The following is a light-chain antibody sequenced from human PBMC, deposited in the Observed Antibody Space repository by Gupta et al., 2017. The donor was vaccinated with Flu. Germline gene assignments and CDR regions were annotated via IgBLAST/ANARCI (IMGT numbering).Light chain of an antibody. CDR1: QSIGNRY. J-gene: IGKJ3*01. CDR3: QQRYNWPLT. Sequence: GTLSLSAGEGAALSCRASQSIGNRYLAWYQHRPGQAPRLLIYDVSTRATGIPARFSGSGSGTDFTLTISSLEPEDSAVYYCQQRYNWPLTFGPGTRVEIK. CDR2: DVS. V-gene: IGKV3-11*01.